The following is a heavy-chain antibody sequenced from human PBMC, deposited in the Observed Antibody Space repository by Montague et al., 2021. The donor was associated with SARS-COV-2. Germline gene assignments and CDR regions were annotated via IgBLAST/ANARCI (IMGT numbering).Heavy chain of an antibody. J-gene: IGHJ4*02. CDR1: GGSISSYY. D-gene: IGHD6-19*01. CDR2: IYYSGST. V-gene: IGHV4-59*01. CDR3: ARLKGSGWNYYLDY. Sequence: SETLSLTCTVSGGSISSYYWSWIRQPPGKGLEWIGYIYYSGSTNYNPSLKSRVTISVDTSKNQFSLKLSSVTAADTAVYYCARLKGSGWNYYLDYWGQGTLVTVSS.